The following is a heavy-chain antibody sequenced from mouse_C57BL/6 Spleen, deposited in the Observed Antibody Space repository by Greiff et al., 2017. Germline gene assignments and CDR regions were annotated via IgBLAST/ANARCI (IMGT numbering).Heavy chain of an antibody. CDR2: IYPGDGDT. J-gene: IGHJ1*03. CDR1: GYAFSSYW. V-gene: IGHV1-80*01. D-gene: IGHD1-1*01. CDR3: ARRDYYGSRYFDV. Sequence: VQLQQSGAELVKPGASVKISCKASGYAFSSYWMNWVKQRPGKGLEWIGQIYPGDGDTNYNGKFKGKATLTANKSSSTAYMQLSRRTSEDSAVYFCARRDYYGSRYFDVWGTGTTVTVSS.